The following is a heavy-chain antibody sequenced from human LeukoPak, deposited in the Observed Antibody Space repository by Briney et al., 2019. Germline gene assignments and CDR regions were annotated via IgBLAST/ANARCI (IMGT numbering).Heavy chain of an antibody. J-gene: IGHJ4*02. CDR3: EREGTLRNYGDYGLGIDY. CDR2: ISYDGSNK. V-gene: IGHV3-30*04. D-gene: IGHD4-17*01. CDR1: GFIFSSYA. Sequence: PGGSLRLSCAASGFIFSSYAMHWVRQAPGKGLEWVAVISYDGSNKYFADSVKGRFTISRDNSKNTLYLQMNSLRAEDTAVYYCEREGTLRNYGDYGLGIDYWGRGTLVTVSS.